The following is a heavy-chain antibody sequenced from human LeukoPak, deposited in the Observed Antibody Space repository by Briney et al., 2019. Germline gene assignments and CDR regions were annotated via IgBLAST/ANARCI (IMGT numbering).Heavy chain of an antibody. Sequence: ASVKVSCKASGYTFTGYYMHWVRQAPGQGLEWMGWINPNSGGTNYAQKFQGRVTMTWDTSISTAYMELSRLRSDDTAVYYCASVGGGLRLKGDDYGDPGDYWGQGTLVTVSS. CDR1: GYTFTGYY. D-gene: IGHD4-17*01. CDR2: INPNSGGT. J-gene: IGHJ4*02. CDR3: ASVGGGLRLKGDDYGDPGDY. V-gene: IGHV1-2*02.